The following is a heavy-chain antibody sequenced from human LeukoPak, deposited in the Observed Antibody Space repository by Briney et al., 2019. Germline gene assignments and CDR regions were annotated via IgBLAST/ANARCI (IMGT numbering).Heavy chain of an antibody. CDR3: ARGVSYDFWSGYYTTPHFDY. Sequence: SETLSLTCIVSSGSISSSSYYWGWIRQPPGKGLEWIGSIYYSGSTYYNPSLKSRVTISVDTSKNQFSLKLSPVTAADTAVYYCARGVSYDFWSGYYTTPHFDYWGQGTLVTVSS. V-gene: IGHV4-39*01. CDR2: IYYSGST. J-gene: IGHJ4*02. D-gene: IGHD3-3*01. CDR1: SGSISSSSYY.